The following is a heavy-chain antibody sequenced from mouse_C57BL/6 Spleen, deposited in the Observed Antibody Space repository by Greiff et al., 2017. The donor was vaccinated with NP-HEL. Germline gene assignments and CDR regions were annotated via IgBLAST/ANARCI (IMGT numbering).Heavy chain of an antibody. V-gene: IGHV1-22*01. D-gene: IGHD6-5*01. CDR3: ARSPSYPYFDY. J-gene: IGHJ2*01. CDR1: GYTFTDYN. Sequence: EVKLMESGPELVKPGASVKMSCKASGYTFTDYNMHWVKQSHGKSLEWIGYINPNNGGTSYNQKFKGKATLTVNKSSSTAYMELRSLTSEDSAVYYCARSPSYPYFDYWGQGTTLTVSS. CDR2: INPNNGGT.